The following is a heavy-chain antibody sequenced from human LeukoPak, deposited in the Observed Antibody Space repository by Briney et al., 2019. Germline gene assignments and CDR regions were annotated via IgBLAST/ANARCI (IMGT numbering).Heavy chain of an antibody. V-gene: IGHV4-39*01. CDR2: IYYSGST. J-gene: IGHJ3*02. D-gene: IGHD3-22*01. CDR3: VRHNTSTMIVVVIPFDI. Sequence: SETLSLTCTVSGGSISSSSYYWGWIRQPPGKGLEWIGSIYYSGSTYYNPPLKSRVTISVDTSKNQFSLKLSSVTAADTAVYYCVRHNTSTMIVVVIPFDIWGQGTMVTVSS. CDR1: GGSISSSSYY.